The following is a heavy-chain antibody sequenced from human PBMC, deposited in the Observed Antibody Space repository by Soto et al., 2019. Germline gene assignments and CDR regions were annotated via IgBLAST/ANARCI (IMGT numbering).Heavy chain of an antibody. V-gene: IGHV3-9*01. CDR3: AKSPLHYYDTVFDF. J-gene: IGHJ4*02. D-gene: IGHD3-22*01. CDR2: ISWNSDNI. Sequence: EVQLVESGGALVQPGRSLRVSCAASGFTFDDYAMHWVRQAPGKGLEWVSGISWNSDNIGYADSVKGRFTISRDNAKNSLYLQMRSLRTEDTALYFCAKSPLHYYDTVFDFCGQGTLVTVSS. CDR1: GFTFDDYA.